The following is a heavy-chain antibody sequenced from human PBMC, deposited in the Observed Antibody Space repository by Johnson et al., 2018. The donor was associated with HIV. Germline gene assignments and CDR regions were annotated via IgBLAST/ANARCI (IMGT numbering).Heavy chain of an antibody. CDR2: VPDDGDNK. CDR1: EFTFSNYA. CDR3: ARGQLWLLDDALDI. J-gene: IGHJ3*02. V-gene: IGHV3-30-3*01. D-gene: IGHD5-18*01. Sequence: QVQLVESGGGVVQPGRSLRLSCAASEFTFSNYAMHWVRQAPGKGLEWVAVVPDDGDNKYYADSVKGRFTISRDNSKNTLYLQMNSLRAEDTAIYYCARGQLWLLDDALDIWGQGTMVTVSS.